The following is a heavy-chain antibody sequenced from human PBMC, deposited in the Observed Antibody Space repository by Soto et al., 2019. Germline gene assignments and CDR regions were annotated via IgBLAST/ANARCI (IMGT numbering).Heavy chain of an antibody. D-gene: IGHD3-16*01. CDR1: GFAFSSYT. CDR3: ARVGGESWDY. Sequence: EVQLVESGGGLVKPGESLRLSCAASGFAFSSYTMSWVRQAPGKGLEWVSSITGSSSSLFYADSVKGRFTISRDNAKNSLYLQINSLRAEDTAVYYCARVGGESWDYWGQGTLVVVSS. V-gene: IGHV3-21*01. J-gene: IGHJ4*02. CDR2: ITGSSSSL.